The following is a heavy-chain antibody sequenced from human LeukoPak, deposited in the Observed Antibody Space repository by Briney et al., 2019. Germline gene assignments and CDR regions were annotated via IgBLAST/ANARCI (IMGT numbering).Heavy chain of an antibody. CDR3: AKDPNYDFWSGYPDYFDY. Sequence: GGSLRLSCAASGFTFSSYWMSWVRQAPGKGLEWVANIKQDGSEKYYVDSVKGRFTISRDNAKNSLYLQMNSLRAEDTAVYYCAKDPNYDFWSGYPDYFDYWGQGTLVTVSS. V-gene: IGHV3-7*01. CDR1: GFTFSSYW. CDR2: IKQDGSEK. J-gene: IGHJ4*02. D-gene: IGHD3-3*01.